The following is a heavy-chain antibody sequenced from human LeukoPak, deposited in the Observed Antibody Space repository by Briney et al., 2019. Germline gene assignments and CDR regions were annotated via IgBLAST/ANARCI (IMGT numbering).Heavy chain of an antibody. V-gene: IGHV3-21*01. J-gene: IGHJ3*02. CDR2: ISSSSSYI. D-gene: IGHD3-3*01. Sequence: PGGSLRLSCAASGFTFSSYSMNWVRQAPGKGLEWVSSISSSSSYIYYADSVKGRFTISRDNAKNSLYLQMNSLRAEDTAVYYCASADFWSGYYTQNPYAFDIWGQGTMVTVSS. CDR3: ASADFWSGYYTQNPYAFDI. CDR1: GFTFSSYS.